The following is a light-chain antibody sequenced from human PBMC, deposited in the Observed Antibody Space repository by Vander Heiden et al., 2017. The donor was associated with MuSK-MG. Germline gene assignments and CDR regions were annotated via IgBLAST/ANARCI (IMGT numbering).Light chain of an antibody. J-gene: IGKJ2*01. CDR3: HQYYATPYT. Sequence: DIVMIQSPDSLALSLGERATISCKSSQNPFQSSNNKNYLSWYQQRPGQPPRLLFYWASARDSGVPDRFSASGSGTDFTLSISSLQAEDVAIYYCHQYYATPYTFGQGTKLEIK. CDR1: QNPFQSSNNKNY. CDR2: WAS. V-gene: IGKV4-1*01.